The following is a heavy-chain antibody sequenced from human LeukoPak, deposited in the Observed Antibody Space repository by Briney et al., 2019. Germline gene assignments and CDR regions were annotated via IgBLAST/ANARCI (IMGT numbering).Heavy chain of an antibody. V-gene: IGHV1-8*02. CDR1: GGTFSSYA. D-gene: IGHD5-18*01. CDR3: ARRRGYSYGNLFDI. Sequence: ASVKVSCKASGGTFSSYAISWVRQATGQGLEWMGWMNPNSGNTGYAQKFQGRVTMTRNTSISTAYMELSSLRSEDTAVYYCARRRGYSYGNLFDIWGQGTMVTVSS. J-gene: IGHJ3*02. CDR2: MNPNSGNT.